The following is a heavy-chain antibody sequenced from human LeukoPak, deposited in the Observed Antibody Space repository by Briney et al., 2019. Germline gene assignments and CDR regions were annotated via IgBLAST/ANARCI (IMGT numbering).Heavy chain of an antibody. CDR3: AREPLGSSGYMDV. D-gene: IGHD3-10*01. CDR2: IYYSGST. J-gene: IGHJ6*03. Sequence: PSETLSLTCTVSGGSISSYYWSWIRQPPGKGLEWIGYIYYSGSTNYNPSLKSRVTISVDTSKNQFSLKLNSVTAADTAVYYCAREPLGSSGYMDVWGKGTTVTVSS. CDR1: GGSISSYY. V-gene: IGHV4-59*12.